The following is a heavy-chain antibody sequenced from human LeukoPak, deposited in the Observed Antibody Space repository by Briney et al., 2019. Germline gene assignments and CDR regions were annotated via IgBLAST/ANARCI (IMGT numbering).Heavy chain of an antibody. V-gene: IGHV3-49*04. D-gene: IGHD2-15*01. CDR1: GFTFGDYA. Sequence: QPGRSLRLSCTTSGFTFGDYAMSWVRQAPGKGLVWIGFIRSKAYGGTTEYAASVKGRFTISRDDSKNSLYLQMNSLKTEDTAVYYCARVNCTGGSCHYYFDYWGQGTLVTVSS. CDR2: IRSKAYGGTT. CDR3: ARVNCTGGSCHYYFDY. J-gene: IGHJ4*02.